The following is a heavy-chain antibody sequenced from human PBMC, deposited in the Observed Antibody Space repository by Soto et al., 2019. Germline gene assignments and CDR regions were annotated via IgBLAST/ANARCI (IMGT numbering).Heavy chain of an antibody. J-gene: IGHJ4*02. V-gene: IGHV1-18*01. D-gene: IGHD1-1*01. Sequence: QVHLVQSGAEVKKPGASVKVSCKGSGYTFTSYGITWVRQAPGQGLELMGWISAHNGNTNYAQKLQGRVTVTRDTSASKAYMELRSLRSDDTAVYYCARGRYGDYWGQGALVTVSS. CDR2: ISAHNGNT. CDR1: GYTFTSYG. CDR3: ARGRYGDY.